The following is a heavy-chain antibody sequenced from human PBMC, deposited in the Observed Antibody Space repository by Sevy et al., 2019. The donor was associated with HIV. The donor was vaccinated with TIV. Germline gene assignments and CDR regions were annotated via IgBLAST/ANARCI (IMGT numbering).Heavy chain of an antibody. V-gene: IGHV3-30*02. D-gene: IGHD3-3*01. CDR1: GFTFSSYG. CDR2: IRYDGSNK. J-gene: IGHJ6*02. CDR3: AKEATIFGVVTRGTTGYYGMDV. Sequence: GGSLRLSCAASGFTFSSYGMHWVRQAPGKGLEWVAFIRYDGSNKYYADSVKGQFTISRDNSKNTLYLQMNSLRAEDTAVYYCAKEATIFGVVTRGTTGYYGMDVWGQGTTVTVSS.